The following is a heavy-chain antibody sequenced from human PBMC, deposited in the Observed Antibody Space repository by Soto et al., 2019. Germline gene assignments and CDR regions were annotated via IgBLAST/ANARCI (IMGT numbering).Heavy chain of an antibody. D-gene: IGHD2-21*02. J-gene: IGHJ5*02. Sequence: TLSLTCGVSGGTVASSHWWSWVRQSPGRGLEWIGNVYHTGDTNFNPSLQSRVTFSVDKSNNQFSLRLTSVTAADTAVYFCAREIVTAGGNNYFDPWGPGTLVTVSS. V-gene: IGHV4-4*01. CDR1: GGTVASSHW. CDR2: VYHTGDT. CDR3: AREIVTAGGNNYFDP.